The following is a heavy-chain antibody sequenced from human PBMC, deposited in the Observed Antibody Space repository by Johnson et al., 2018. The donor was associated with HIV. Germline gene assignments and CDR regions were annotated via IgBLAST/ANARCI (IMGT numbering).Heavy chain of an antibody. J-gene: IGHJ3*02. CDR1: GFTFNDYY. V-gene: IGHV3-11*04. Sequence: QMQLVESGGGLVQPGGSLRLSCAASGFTSGFTFNDYYMGWIRQAPGKGLEWVSIISRSGRTIYYVDSVKGRFTISRDNAKNSLYLQMNSLRAEDTAVYYCVREEGNDILTRGDAFDIWGQGTLVTVSS. D-gene: IGHD3-9*01. CDR2: ISRSGRTI. CDR3: VREEGNDILTRGDAFDI.